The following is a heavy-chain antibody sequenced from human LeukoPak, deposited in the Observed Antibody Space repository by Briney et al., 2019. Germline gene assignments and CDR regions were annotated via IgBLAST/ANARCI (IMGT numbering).Heavy chain of an antibody. V-gene: IGHV3-48*01. CDR1: GFTFSSYS. CDR3: ARAKKVVAGIGDNWFDP. CDR2: ISSSSGST. J-gene: IGHJ5*02. D-gene: IGHD6-19*01. Sequence: GGTLRLSCAASGFTFSSYSMNWVRQAPGKGLEWISYISSSSGSTYDADSVKGRFTISRDNAKNSLYLQMNSLRAEDTAVYYCARAKKVVAGIGDNWFDPWGQGTLVTVSS.